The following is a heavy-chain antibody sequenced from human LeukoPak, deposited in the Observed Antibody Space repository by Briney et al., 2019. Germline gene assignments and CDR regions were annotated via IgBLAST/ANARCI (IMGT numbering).Heavy chain of an antibody. J-gene: IGHJ4*02. V-gene: IGHV3-9*01. CDR3: AKDQALARNFDY. CDR1: GFTFDDYA. Sequence: PGRSLRLSCAASGFTFDDYAMHWVRQAPGKGLEWVSGISWNSGSIGYADSVKGRFTISRDNAKNSLYLQMNSLRAEDTAVYYCAKDQALARNFDYWGQGTLVTVSS. CDR2: ISWNSGSI.